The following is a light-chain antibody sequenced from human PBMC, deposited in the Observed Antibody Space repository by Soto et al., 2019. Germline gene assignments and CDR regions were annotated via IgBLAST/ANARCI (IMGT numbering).Light chain of an antibody. CDR1: QSVSSNY. Sequence: ESVLTQSPGTLSLSPGERATLSCRASQSVSSNYLAWYQQKPGQAPRLLIYGASTRASGIPDRFSGSGSGTDFTLTISSLDPEDFAVYYCQQRSNWPPVTFGGGTKVDIK. V-gene: IGKV3D-20*02. CDR2: GAS. CDR3: QQRSNWPPVT. J-gene: IGKJ4*01.